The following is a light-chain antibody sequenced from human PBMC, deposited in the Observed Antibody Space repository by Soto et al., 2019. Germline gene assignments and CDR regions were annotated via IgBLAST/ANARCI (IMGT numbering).Light chain of an antibody. Sequence: DLQMTQSPSSLSASVGDRVTITCRASQSISSYLNWYQHKPGKAPKLLIYAASSLPTGVPSRFSGSRSGTDFTLTISSLQPEDFATYYCQQSYSIPSTFGQGTELEIK. CDR1: QSISSY. CDR3: QQSYSIPST. J-gene: IGKJ2*02. V-gene: IGKV1-39*01. CDR2: AAS.